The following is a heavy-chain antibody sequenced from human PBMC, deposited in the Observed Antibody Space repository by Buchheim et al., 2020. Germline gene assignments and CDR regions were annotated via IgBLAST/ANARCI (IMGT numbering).Heavy chain of an antibody. J-gene: IGHJ4*02. CDR3: ARDGELSPLDY. V-gene: IGHV4-59*01. Sequence: QVRLQESGPGLVKPSETLSLTCTVSGGSISGYFWSWIRQPPGKGLEWIGYIYYSGSTNYNPSLKSRVTISVDTSKNQFSLKLSSVTAADTAVYYCARDGELSPLDYWGQGTL. CDR1: GGSISGYF. CDR2: IYYSGST. D-gene: IGHD1-26*01.